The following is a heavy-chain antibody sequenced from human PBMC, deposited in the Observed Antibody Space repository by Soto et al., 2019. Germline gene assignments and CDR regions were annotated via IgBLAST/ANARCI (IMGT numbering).Heavy chain of an antibody. J-gene: IGHJ2*01. D-gene: IGHD4-4*01. CDR1: GFTFSSYA. Sequence: QVQLVESGGGVVQPGRSLRLSCAASGFTFSSYALHWVRQVPGKGLEWVAVISYAGSNKYYADSVKGRFTISRDNSKNTLYLQRNSLRTEDTAVYYCARPLWRDDYNWGYFDLWGRGTLVTVSS. V-gene: IGHV3-30-3*01. CDR3: ARPLWRDDYNWGYFDL. CDR2: ISYAGSNK.